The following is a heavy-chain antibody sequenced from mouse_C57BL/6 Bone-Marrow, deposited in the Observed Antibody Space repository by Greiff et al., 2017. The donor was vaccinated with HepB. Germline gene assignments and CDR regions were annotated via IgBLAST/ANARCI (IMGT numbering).Heavy chain of an antibody. CDR1: GFTFSSYG. Sequence: EVQLVESGGDLVKPGGSLKLSCAASGFTFSSYGMSWVRQTPDKRLEWVATISSGGSYTYYPDSVKGRFTISRDNAKNTLYLQMSSLKSEDTAMYYCARHGGFYYFDYWGQGTTLTVSS. J-gene: IGHJ2*01. CDR2: ISSGGSYT. V-gene: IGHV5-6*01. CDR3: ARHGGFYYFDY.